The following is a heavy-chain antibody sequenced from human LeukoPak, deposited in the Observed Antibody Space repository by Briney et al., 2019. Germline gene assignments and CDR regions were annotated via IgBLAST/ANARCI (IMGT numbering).Heavy chain of an antibody. J-gene: IGHJ6*02. CDR2: ISYDGSNK. CDR1: GFTFSSYA. D-gene: IGHD3-16*01. Sequence: GGSLRLSCAASGFTFSSYAMHWVRQAPGKGLEWVAVISYDGSNKYYADSVKGRFTISRDNAKNSLYLQMNSLRDEDTAVYYCARVGYDYYYGMDVWGQGTTVTVSS. CDR3: ARVGYDYYYGMDV. V-gene: IGHV3-30-3*01.